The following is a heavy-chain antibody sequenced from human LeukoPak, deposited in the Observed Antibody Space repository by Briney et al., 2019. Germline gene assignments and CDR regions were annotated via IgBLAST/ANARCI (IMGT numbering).Heavy chain of an antibody. CDR1: GYTFTSHW. J-gene: IGHJ4*02. CDR2: IFPRDSDI. D-gene: IGHD4-23*01. CDR3: ARRTFGGNSPFDS. Sequence: GETLKISCKGSGYTFTSHWIAWVRQMPGKGLEWMGIIFPRDSDIRYSPSFQGQVTISADKSVSTAYMQWSGLKASDTAMYYCARRTFGGNSPFDSWGQGTLVTVSS. V-gene: IGHV5-51*01.